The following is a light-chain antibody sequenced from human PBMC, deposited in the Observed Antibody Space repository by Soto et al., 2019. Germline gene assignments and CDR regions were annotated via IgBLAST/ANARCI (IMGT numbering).Light chain of an antibody. CDR2: DAS. Sequence: EIVLTQSPVNLSLSPRERATLSCRASQSVATFLAWYQQKPGQAPRLLIFDASNRAPGIPDRFNGSGSVKAFTLTITSLEPEDLAVYYCQQRTNWPLTFGVGTKVEV. CDR1: QSVATF. CDR3: QQRTNWPLT. J-gene: IGKJ4*01. V-gene: IGKV3-11*01.